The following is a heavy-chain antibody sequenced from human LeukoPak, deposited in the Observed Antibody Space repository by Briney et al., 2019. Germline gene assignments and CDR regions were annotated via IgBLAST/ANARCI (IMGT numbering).Heavy chain of an antibody. CDR2: ISGSGGST. J-gene: IGHJ4*02. CDR1: GFTFSSYA. Sequence: PGGSLRLSCAASGFTFSSYAMSWVRQAPGKGLEWVSAISGSGGSTYYADSVKGRFTISRDNSKNTLYLQMNSLRAEDTAVYYCTKSPLLYSYGCIEYYIDYWGQGTLVTVSS. V-gene: IGHV3-23*01. D-gene: IGHD5-18*01. CDR3: TKSPLLYSYGCIEYYIDY.